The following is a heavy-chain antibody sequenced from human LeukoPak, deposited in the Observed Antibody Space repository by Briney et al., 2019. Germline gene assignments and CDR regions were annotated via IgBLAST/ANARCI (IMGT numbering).Heavy chain of an antibody. Sequence: SETLSLTCAVSGGSISSANWWSWVRQPPGKGLEWIGEIYHSGSTNYTPSLESRVTISVDKSKNQSSLKLYSVTAADTAVYYCARSRYGDLDYWGQGTLVTVSS. CDR2: IYHSGST. CDR1: GGSISSANW. J-gene: IGHJ4*02. D-gene: IGHD4-17*01. CDR3: ARSRYGDLDY. V-gene: IGHV4-4*02.